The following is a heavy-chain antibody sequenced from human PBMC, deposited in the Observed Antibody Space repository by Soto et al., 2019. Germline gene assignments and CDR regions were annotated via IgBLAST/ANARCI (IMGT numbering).Heavy chain of an antibody. V-gene: IGHV4-34*01. J-gene: IGHJ6*02. CDR2: INHSGST. CDR1: GGSFSGYY. Sequence: QVQLQQWGAGLLKPSETLSLTCAVYGGSFSGYYWSWIRQPPGKGLEWSGEINHSGSTTYNPSLKSRVTLSVDTSKNQFSLKLSSVTAADTAVYYCASEDLHDYGDYDNYYRMDVWGQGTTVTVSS. CDR3: ASEDLHDYGDYDNYYRMDV. D-gene: IGHD4-17*01.